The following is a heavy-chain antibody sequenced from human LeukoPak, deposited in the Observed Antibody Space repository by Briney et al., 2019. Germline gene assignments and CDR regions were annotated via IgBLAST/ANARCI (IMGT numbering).Heavy chain of an antibody. V-gene: IGHV1-2*02. D-gene: IGHD6-6*01. Sequence: ASVKVSCKASGYTFTGYYMHWVRQAPGQGLEWMGWINPNSGGTNYAQKFQGRVTMTRDTSISTAYMELSRLRSDDTAVYYCARHIAARVGESAFDIWGQGTMVTVSS. CDR2: INPNSGGT. J-gene: IGHJ3*02. CDR1: GYTFTGYY. CDR3: ARHIAARVGESAFDI.